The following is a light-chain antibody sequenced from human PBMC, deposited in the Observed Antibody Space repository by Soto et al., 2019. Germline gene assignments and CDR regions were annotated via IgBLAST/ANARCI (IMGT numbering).Light chain of an antibody. CDR3: SSYTSSITVA. CDR1: SSDVGGYNF. CDR2: DVS. J-gene: IGLJ2*01. V-gene: IGLV2-14*01. Sequence: QSVLTQPASVSGSPGQSITISCTGTSSDVGGYNFVAWYQQHPGKAPRLMIYDVSNRPSGVSNRFSGSKSGNTASLTISGLQAEDEADYYCSSYTSSITVAFGGGTKLTVL.